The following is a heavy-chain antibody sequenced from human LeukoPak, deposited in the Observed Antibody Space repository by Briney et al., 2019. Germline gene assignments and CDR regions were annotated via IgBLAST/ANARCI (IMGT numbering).Heavy chain of an antibody. D-gene: IGHD1-26*01. V-gene: IGHV3-21*06. Sequence: PGGSLRLSCAASGFTFTSYNMNWVRQAPGKGLEWVSSITSSSSYIYYADSVKGRFTISRDNAKNSLYLQMDSLRVEDTAVYYCARDPYSGNYAAYYYYYMDVWSKGTTVTISS. CDR1: GFTFTSYN. CDR3: ARDPYSGNYAAYYYYYMDV. J-gene: IGHJ6*03. CDR2: ITSSSSYI.